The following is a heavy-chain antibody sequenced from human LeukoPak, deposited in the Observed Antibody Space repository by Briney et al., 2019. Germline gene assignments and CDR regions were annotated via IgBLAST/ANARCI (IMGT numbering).Heavy chain of an antibody. CDR2: IYYSGST. V-gene: IGHV4-39*01. J-gene: IGHJ4*02. CDR3: ARYDSSYYYNYFDY. Sequence: SVTLSLTCTVSGGSISSSSYYWGWIRQPPGKGLEWIGSIYYSGSTYYNPSLKSRVTISVDTSKNQFSLKVSSVTAADTAVYYCARYDSSYYYNYFDYWGQGTLVTVSS. D-gene: IGHD3-22*01. CDR1: GGSISSSSYY.